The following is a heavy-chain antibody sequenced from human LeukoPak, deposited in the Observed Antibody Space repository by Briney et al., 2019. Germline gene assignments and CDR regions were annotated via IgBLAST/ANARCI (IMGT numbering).Heavy chain of an antibody. D-gene: IGHD6-13*01. CDR2: IWYDGSNK. Sequence: GGSLRLSCAASGFTFRSHGMHWVRQAPGKGLEWVAIIWYDGSNKYYADSVKGRFTISRDNSKNTLYLQMSSLRAEDTAVYYCARDRAAARMDVWGKGTTVTVSS. J-gene: IGHJ6*04. V-gene: IGHV3-33*01. CDR1: GFTFRSHG. CDR3: ARDRAAARMDV.